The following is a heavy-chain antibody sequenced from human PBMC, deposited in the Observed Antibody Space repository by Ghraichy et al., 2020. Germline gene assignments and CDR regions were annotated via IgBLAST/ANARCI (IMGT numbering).Heavy chain of an antibody. J-gene: IGHJ4*02. D-gene: IGHD2-21*01. V-gene: IGHV1-69*06. Sequence: SVKVSCKASGGTFSSYAISWVRQAPGQGLEWMGGIIPIFGTANYAQKFQGRVTITADKSTSTAYMELSSLRSEDTAVYYCAREGPSVNLLPYCGGDCYFDYWGQGTLVTVSS. CDR2: IIPIFGTA. CDR3: AREGPSVNLLPYCGGDCYFDY. CDR1: GGTFSSYA.